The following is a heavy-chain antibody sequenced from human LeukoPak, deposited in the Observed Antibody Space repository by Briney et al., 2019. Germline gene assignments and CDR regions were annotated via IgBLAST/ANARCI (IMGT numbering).Heavy chain of an antibody. Sequence: SETLSLTCTVSGGSISSYYWSWIRQPRGKGLEWIGYIYYSGSTNYNPSLKSRLTISVDTSKNQFSLKLSSVTAEDTAVYHCARGYSSSWPYTFDYWGQGTLVTVSS. CDR2: IYYSGST. D-gene: IGHD6-13*01. J-gene: IGHJ4*02. CDR1: GGSISSYY. V-gene: IGHV4-59*01. CDR3: ARGYSSSWPYTFDY.